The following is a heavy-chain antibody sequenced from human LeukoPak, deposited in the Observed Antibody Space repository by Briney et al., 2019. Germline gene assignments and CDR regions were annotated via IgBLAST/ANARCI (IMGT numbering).Heavy chain of an antibody. Sequence: GGSPRLSCATSGFTFSSYWMSWVRQAPGKGLEWVAYINQDGSEKNYADSVKGRFTVSRDNAKNSLYLQMNSLRAEDTAVYYCAELGITMIGGVWGKGTTVTISS. CDR3: AELGITMIGGV. J-gene: IGHJ6*04. D-gene: IGHD3-10*02. CDR1: GFTFSSYW. V-gene: IGHV3-7*01. CDR2: INQDGSEK.